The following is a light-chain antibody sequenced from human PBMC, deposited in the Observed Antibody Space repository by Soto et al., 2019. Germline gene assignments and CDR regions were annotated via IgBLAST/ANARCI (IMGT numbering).Light chain of an antibody. CDR2: AAS. CDR1: QSISSS. V-gene: IGKV1-39*01. CDR3: QQSYSTPGLT. Sequence: DIQMTQSPSSLSASVGDRVTITCRASQSISSSLNWYQQKPGKAPKLLIYAASSLQSGVPSRFSGSGSGTDFTLTISSLQPEDFATYYCQQSYSTPGLTFGGGTKVEIK. J-gene: IGKJ4*01.